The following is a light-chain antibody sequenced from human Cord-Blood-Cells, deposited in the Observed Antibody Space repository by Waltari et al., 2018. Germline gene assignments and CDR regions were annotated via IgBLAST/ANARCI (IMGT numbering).Light chain of an antibody. J-gene: IGLJ2*01. Sequence: QSALTQPASVSGSPGQSLSLSCTGTSRDVGGYNYVSWYQQHPGKAPKLMIYDVSKRPSGVSNRFSGSKSGNTASLTISGLQAEDEADYYCQAWDSSTAVFGGGTKLTVL. V-gene: IGLV2-14*01. CDR1: SRDVGGYNY. CDR3: QAWDSSTAV. CDR2: DVS.